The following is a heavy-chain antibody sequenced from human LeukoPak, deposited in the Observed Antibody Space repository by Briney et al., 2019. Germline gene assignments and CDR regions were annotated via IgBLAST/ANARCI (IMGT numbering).Heavy chain of an antibody. J-gene: IGHJ4*02. D-gene: IGHD6-19*01. V-gene: IGHV3-53*01. CDR2: IYTGGNE. Sequence: GGSLRLSCAASGFSVSSKYMSWVRQAPGKGLEWVSVIYTGGNEYYADSVKGRFTISRDNSKKMVYLQMNSLRAEDTALYYCAGGQMFTSGGFDNWGQGTLVTVSS. CDR3: AGGQMFTSGGFDN. CDR1: GFSVSSKY.